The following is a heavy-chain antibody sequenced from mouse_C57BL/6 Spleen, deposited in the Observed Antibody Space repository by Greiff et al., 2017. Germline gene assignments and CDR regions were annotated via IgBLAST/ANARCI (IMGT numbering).Heavy chain of an antibody. D-gene: IGHD6-1*01. J-gene: IGHJ2*01. CDR1: GYSFTGYF. CDR2: INPYNGDT. V-gene: IGHV1-20*01. Sequence: EVQLQQSGPELVKPGDSVKISCKASGYSFTGYFMNWVMQSHGKSLEWIGRINPYNGDTFYNQKFKGKATLTVDKSSSTAHMELRSLTSEDSAVYYCARRGDSRFESYFDYWGQGTTLTVSS. CDR3: ARRGDSRFESYFDY.